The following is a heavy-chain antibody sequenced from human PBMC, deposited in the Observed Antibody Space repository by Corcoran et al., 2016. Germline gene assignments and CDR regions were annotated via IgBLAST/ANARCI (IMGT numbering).Heavy chain of an antibody. CDR1: GFSLSNARMG. V-gene: IGHV2-26*01. CDR2: IFSNDEK. Sequence: QVTLKESGPVLVKPTETLTLPCTVSGFSLSNARMGVSWIRQPPGKALEWLAHIFSNDEKSYSTSLKSRLTISKDTSKSQVVLTMTNMDPVDTATYYCARIPGDYSNYVCDYWGQGTLVTVSS. D-gene: IGHD4-4*01. J-gene: IGHJ4*02. CDR3: ARIPGDYSNYVCDY.